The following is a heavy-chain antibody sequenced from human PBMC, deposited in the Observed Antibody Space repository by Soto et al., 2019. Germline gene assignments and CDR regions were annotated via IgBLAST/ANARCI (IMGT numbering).Heavy chain of an antibody. Sequence: GSLRLSCAASGFTFSSYAMHWVRQAPGKGLEWVAVISYDGSNKYYADSVKGRFTISRDNSKNTLYLQMNSLRAEDTAVYYCARDVGVSSYYDFWSGYYAYYYGMDVWGQGXTVTVSS. CDR1: GFTFSSYA. D-gene: IGHD3-3*01. V-gene: IGHV3-30-3*01. J-gene: IGHJ6*02. CDR2: ISYDGSNK. CDR3: ARDVGVSSYYDFWSGYYAYYYGMDV.